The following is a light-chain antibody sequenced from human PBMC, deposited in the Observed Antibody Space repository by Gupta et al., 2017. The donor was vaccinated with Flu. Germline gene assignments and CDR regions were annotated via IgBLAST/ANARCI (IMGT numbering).Light chain of an antibody. J-gene: IGLJ3*02. CDR3: ATWDDSLSAVV. Sequence: SSANIGINLVSLYQGLPGTATELLIYDNDKRPSGIPDRFAGSKSGTSATLDTTGLQTGDEAAYYCATWDDSLSAVVFGGGTKVAV. CDR2: DND. CDR1: SANIGINL. V-gene: IGLV1-51*01.